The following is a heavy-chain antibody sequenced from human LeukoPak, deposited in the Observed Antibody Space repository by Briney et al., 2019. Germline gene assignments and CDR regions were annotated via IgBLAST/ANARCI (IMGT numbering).Heavy chain of an antibody. Sequence: SETLSLTCTVSGGSISNYYWSWIPQSPGKGLEWIGYVYYSGSTNYNPSLKSRVTMSVDTSKDQISLKLSSVTAADTAVYYCARARVQGGWPRADYWGQGTLVTVSS. J-gene: IGHJ4*02. CDR3: ARARVQGGWPRADY. CDR1: GGSISNYY. CDR2: VYYSGST. V-gene: IGHV4-59*01. D-gene: IGHD3-10*01.